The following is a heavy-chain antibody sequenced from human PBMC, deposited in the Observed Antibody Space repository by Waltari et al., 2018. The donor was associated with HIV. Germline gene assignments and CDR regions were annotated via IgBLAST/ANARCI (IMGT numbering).Heavy chain of an antibody. CDR2: IDWDDEK. J-gene: IGHJ6*02. CDR1: GFSLSPSGMS. Sequence: QVTLRESGPALVKRSQTLTLTCTVSGFSLSPSGMSITWIRQPPGKALEWLARIDWDDEKYYSTSLKTRLTISKDSSKNQVVLTMSNVDPADTGTYYCARVKGGDYRDFGADGLDVWGQGTTVTVSS. V-gene: IGHV2-70*15. CDR3: ARVKGGDYRDFGADGLDV. D-gene: IGHD4-17*01.